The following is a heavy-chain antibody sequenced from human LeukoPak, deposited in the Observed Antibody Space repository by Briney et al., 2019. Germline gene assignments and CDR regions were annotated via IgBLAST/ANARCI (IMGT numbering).Heavy chain of an antibody. CDR2: VYNSGST. Sequence: PSETLSLTCTVSGGSINSYYWTWIRQPPGKGREWIAYVYNSGSTNYNPSLESRVTISVDMFKNQFSLKLTSVTAADTAVYYCARLRSGMDVWGQGTTVTVSS. CDR3: ARLRSGMDV. V-gene: IGHV4-59*01. CDR1: GGSINSYY. J-gene: IGHJ6*02.